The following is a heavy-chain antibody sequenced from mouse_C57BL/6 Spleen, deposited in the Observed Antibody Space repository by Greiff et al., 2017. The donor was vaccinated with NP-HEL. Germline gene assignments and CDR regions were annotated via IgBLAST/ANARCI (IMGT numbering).Heavy chain of an antibody. CDR2: ISGGGGNT. CDR1: GFTFSSYT. CDR3: ARHPYGYFDY. J-gene: IGHJ2*01. Sequence: EVKLMESGGGLVKPGGSLKLSCAASGFTFSSYTMSWVRQTPEKRLEWVATISGGGGNTYYPDSVKGRFTISRDNAKNTLYLQMSSLRSEDTALYYCARHPYGYFDYWGQGTTLTVSS. D-gene: IGHD2-10*02. V-gene: IGHV5-9*01.